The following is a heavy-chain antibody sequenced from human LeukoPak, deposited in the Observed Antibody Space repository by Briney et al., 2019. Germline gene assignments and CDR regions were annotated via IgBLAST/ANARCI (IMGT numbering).Heavy chain of an antibody. Sequence: SETLSLTCTVSGGSISSSRYYWGWIRQPPGKGLEWIGSNHYSGSTYYNPSLKSRVTVSVDTSENQFSLKLSSVAAADTAVYFCVRTRLSDHIVPAAERADDACDMWGQGTMVTVSS. CDR3: VRTRLSDHIVPAAERADDACDM. J-gene: IGHJ3*02. V-gene: IGHV4-39*07. CDR1: GGSISSSRYY. D-gene: IGHD2-2*01. CDR2: NHYSGST.